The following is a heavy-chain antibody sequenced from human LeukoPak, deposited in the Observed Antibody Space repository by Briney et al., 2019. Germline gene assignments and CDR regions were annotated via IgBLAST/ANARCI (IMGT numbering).Heavy chain of an antibody. V-gene: IGHV1-8*03. Sequence: ASVKVSCKASGGTFSSYAISWVRQATGQGLEWMGWMNPNSGNTGYAQKFQGRVTITRDTSASTAYMELSSLRSEDTAVYYCASSNYYDSSGPIDYWGQGTLVTVSS. D-gene: IGHD3-22*01. CDR1: GGTFSSYA. CDR3: ASSNYYDSSGPIDY. CDR2: MNPNSGNT. J-gene: IGHJ4*02.